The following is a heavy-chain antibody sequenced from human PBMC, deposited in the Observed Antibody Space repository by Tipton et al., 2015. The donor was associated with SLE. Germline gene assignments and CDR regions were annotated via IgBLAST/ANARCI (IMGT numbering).Heavy chain of an antibody. CDR1: SGSINSGSYY. CDR2: IYYSGST. J-gene: IGHJ5*02. V-gene: IGHV4-39*07. D-gene: IGHD3-3*02. Sequence: TLSLTCTVSSGSINSGSYYWGWIRQPPGKGLEWIGSIYYSGSTYYNPSLKSRVTISVDKSKKEFSLKLTSVTAADTAVYYCARDPAFPFRRFDPWGQGTLVTVSS. CDR3: ARDPAFPFRRFDP.